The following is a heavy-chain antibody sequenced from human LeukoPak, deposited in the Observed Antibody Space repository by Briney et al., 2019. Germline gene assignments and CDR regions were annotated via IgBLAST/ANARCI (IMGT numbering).Heavy chain of an antibody. V-gene: IGHV4-34*01. CDR2: INHSGST. CDR1: GGSFSGYY. CDR3: ARGRPDYGY. J-gene: IGHJ4*02. D-gene: IGHD3-16*01. Sequence: SETLSLTCAVYGGSFSGYYWSWIRQPPGKGLEWIGEINHSGSTNYNPSLKSRVTISVDTSKNQLSLKLSSVTAADTAVYYCARGRPDYGYWGQGTLVTVSS.